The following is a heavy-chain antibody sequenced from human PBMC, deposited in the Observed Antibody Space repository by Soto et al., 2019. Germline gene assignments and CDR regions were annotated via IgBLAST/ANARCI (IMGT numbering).Heavy chain of an antibody. D-gene: IGHD2-15*01. CDR3: ARDTPCSGGSCYLFDY. Sequence: QVQLQESGPGLVKPSQTLSLTCTVSGGSISSGSYYWSWIRQHPGKGLEWIGYISYSGSTYYSPSLKSRVSISLDTSKNQSSLNLSSVTAADSAIYYCARDTPCSGGSCYLFDYWGQGTLVTVSS. CDR1: GGSISSGSYY. V-gene: IGHV4-31*03. J-gene: IGHJ4*02. CDR2: ISYSGST.